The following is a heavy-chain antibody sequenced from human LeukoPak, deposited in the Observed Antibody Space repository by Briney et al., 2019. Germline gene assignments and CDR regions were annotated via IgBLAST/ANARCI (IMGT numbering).Heavy chain of an antibody. J-gene: IGHJ5*02. D-gene: IGHD3-9*01. CDR1: GESFDGFY. V-gene: IGHV4-34*01. Sequence: SETLSLTCAVYGESFDGFYWNWIRQPPGKGLEWIGKINYSGMSDYNPALKSRVAISADSSKRQFSLDLTSVTAADTAVYYCAIRLATSRLATATTWFDPWGQGTLVSVSS. CDR3: AIRLATSRLATATTWFDP. CDR2: INYSGMS.